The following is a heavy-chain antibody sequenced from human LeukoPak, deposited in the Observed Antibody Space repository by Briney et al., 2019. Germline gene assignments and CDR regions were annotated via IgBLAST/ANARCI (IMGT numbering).Heavy chain of an antibody. Sequence: GGSLRLSCAASGFPLSSYAMSWVRQAPGRGLEWVANIKQDGSEKYYADSVKGRFTISRDNAKNSLYLQMNSLRAEDTAVYYCARGGAVAGTGDYWGQGTLVTVSS. CDR1: GFPLSSYA. D-gene: IGHD6-19*01. V-gene: IGHV3-7*01. CDR2: IKQDGSEK. CDR3: ARGGAVAGTGDY. J-gene: IGHJ4*02.